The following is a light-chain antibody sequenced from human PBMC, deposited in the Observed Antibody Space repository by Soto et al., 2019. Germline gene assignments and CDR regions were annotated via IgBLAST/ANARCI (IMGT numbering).Light chain of an antibody. CDR1: GSDVGGYNY. V-gene: IGLV2-14*03. J-gene: IGLJ1*01. Sequence: QSALTQPASVSGSPGQSIAISCTGSGSDVGGYNYVSWYQQHPGKAPKLMIYNVYDRPSGISYRFSGSKSGNTASLTISGLQGEDEADYYCSAYTVSRTYVFGTGTKVTVL. CDR2: NVY. CDR3: SAYTVSRTYV.